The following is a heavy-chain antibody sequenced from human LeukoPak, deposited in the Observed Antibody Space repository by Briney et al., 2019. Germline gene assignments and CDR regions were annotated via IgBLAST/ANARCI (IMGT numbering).Heavy chain of an antibody. V-gene: IGHV3-23*01. CDR3: AKPSYGDYGYYFDY. CDR2: ISGSGGST. Sequence: PGGSLRLSCAASGFTFNNYAMSWVRQAPGKGLEWVSAISGSGGSTYYADSVKGRFTISRDNSKNTLYLQMNSLRAEDTAVYYCAKPSYGDYGYYFDYWGQGTLVTVSS. D-gene: IGHD4-17*01. J-gene: IGHJ4*02. CDR1: GFTFNNYA.